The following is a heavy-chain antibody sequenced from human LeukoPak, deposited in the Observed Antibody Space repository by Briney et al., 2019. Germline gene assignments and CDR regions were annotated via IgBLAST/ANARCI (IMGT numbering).Heavy chain of an antibody. Sequence: GGSLRLSCAASGFTFSSYWMSWVRQAPGKGLEWVANIKQDGSEKYYVDSVKGRFTISRDNAKNSLYLQMNSLRAEDTAVYYCARDCSSGWYPNYYFGYWGQGTLVTVSS. V-gene: IGHV3-7*01. D-gene: IGHD6-19*01. CDR1: GFTFSSYW. CDR3: ARDCSSGWYPNYYFGY. CDR2: IKQDGSEK. J-gene: IGHJ4*02.